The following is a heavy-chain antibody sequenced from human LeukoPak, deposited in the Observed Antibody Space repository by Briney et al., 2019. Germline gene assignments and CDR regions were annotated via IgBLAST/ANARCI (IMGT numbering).Heavy chain of an antibody. CDR1: GFTFSSYW. J-gene: IGHJ6*02. Sequence: GGSLRLSCAASGFTFSSYWMNWARQAPGKGLEWVASINHNGNVNYYVDSVKGRFTISRDNAKNSLYLQMNNLRAEDTAVYFCARGGGLDVWGQGATVTVSS. D-gene: IGHD3-16*01. CDR3: ARGGGLDV. CDR2: INHNGNVN. V-gene: IGHV3-7*03.